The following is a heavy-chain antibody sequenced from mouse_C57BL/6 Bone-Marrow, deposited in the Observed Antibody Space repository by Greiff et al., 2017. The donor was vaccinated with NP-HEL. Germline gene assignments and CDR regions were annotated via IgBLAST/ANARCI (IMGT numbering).Heavy chain of an antibody. CDR1: GFTFSDYY. CDR3: AREYYYGSDWYFDV. J-gene: IGHJ1*03. V-gene: IGHV5-16*01. D-gene: IGHD1-1*01. Sequence: EVMLVESEGGLVQPGSSMKLSCTASGFTFSDYYMAWVRQVPEKGLEWVANINYDGSSTYYLDSLKSRFIISRDNAKNILYLQMSSLKSEDTATYYCAREYYYGSDWYFDVWGTGTTVTVSS. CDR2: INYDGSST.